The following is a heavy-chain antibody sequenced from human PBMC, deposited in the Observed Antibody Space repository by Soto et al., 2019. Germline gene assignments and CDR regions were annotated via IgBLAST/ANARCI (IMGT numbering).Heavy chain of an antibody. Sequence: QVQLQQWGAGLLKPSETLSLTCAVYGGSFSGYYWSWVRQPPGKGLEWIGEINHSGSTNYNPSLKSRVTISVDTPKNQFSLRVSSVTAADTAVYYCARTSRFDYWGQGTLVTVSS. CDR2: INHSGST. V-gene: IGHV4-34*01. CDR1: GGSFSGYY. J-gene: IGHJ4*02. D-gene: IGHD6-6*01. CDR3: ARTSRFDY.